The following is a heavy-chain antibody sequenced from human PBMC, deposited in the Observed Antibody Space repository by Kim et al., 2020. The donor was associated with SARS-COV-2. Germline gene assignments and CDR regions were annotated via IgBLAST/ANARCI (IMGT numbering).Heavy chain of an antibody. CDR1: GYTFTSYG. D-gene: IGHD3-10*01. CDR3: ARVGLWFGEPDAFDF. V-gene: IGHV1-18*01. CDR2: ISAYNGNT. J-gene: IGHJ3*01. Sequence: ASVKVSCKASGYTFTSYGMSWVRQAPGQGLEWMGRISAYNGNTNYAQKLQGRVTMTTDTSTSTAYMELRSLRSDDTAVYYCARVGLWFGEPDAFDFWGQGTLVTVSS.